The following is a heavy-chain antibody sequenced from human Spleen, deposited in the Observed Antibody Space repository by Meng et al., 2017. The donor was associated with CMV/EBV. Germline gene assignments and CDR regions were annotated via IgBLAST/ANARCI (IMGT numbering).Heavy chain of an antibody. D-gene: IGHD2-8*01. CDR1: SYS. J-gene: IGHJ3*02. CDR2: ISSSSTYI. V-gene: IGHV3-21*01. Sequence: SYSMTWVRQAPGKGLEWVSSISSSSTYIYYADSVKGRFTISRDNAKNSLYLQMNSLRAEDTAVYYCARGIIGYCTNGVCYGGAFDMWGQGTMVTVSS. CDR3: ARGIIGYCTNGVCYGGAFDM.